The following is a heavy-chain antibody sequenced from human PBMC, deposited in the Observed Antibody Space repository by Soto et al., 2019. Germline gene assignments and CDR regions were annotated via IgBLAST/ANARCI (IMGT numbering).Heavy chain of an antibody. J-gene: IGHJ4*02. Sequence: QVQLVESGGGLVKPGGSLRLSCAASGFTFSDYYMSWIRQAPGKGLEWVSYISRSGSTIYYADSVKSRFTISRDNAKNSLYMPMTSLSAEDTAVYYCAKDLIGAAPAYWGQGTLVTVAS. CDR2: ISRSGSTI. CDR1: GFTFSDYY. D-gene: IGHD2-21*01. V-gene: IGHV3-11*01. CDR3: AKDLIGAAPAY.